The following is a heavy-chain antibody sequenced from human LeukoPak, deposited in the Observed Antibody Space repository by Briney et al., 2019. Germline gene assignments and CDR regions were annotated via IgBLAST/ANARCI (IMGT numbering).Heavy chain of an antibody. D-gene: IGHD3-10*01. CDR2: INAGNGNT. CDR3: ARGFFSVLLWFGESQGPWFDP. J-gene: IGHJ5*02. Sequence: ASVKVSCKASGYTFTSYAMHWVRQAPGQRLEWMGWINAGNGNTKYSQKFQGRVTMTRNTSISTAYMELSSLRSEDTAVYYCARGFFSVLLWFGESQGPWFDPWGQGTLVTVSS. CDR1: GYTFTSYA. V-gene: IGHV1-3*01.